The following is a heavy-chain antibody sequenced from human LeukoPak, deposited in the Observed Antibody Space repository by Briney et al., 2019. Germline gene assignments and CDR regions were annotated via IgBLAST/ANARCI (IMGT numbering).Heavy chain of an antibody. Sequence: GGSLRLSCAASGFTFSNAWMSWVRQAPGKGLEWVGRIKSKTEGGTADYAAPVKGRFTISRDDSKNMLYLQMNSLKTEDTAVYYCTTVNPEYSRVWYSWSWGQGTLVTVSS. J-gene: IGHJ5*02. V-gene: IGHV3-15*01. CDR1: GFTFSNAW. D-gene: IGHD6-19*01. CDR2: IKSKTEGGTA. CDR3: TTVNPEYSRVWYSWS.